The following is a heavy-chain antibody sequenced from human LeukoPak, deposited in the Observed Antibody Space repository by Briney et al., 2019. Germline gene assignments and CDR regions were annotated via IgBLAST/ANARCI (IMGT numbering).Heavy chain of an antibody. CDR2: IYNSGST. V-gene: IGHV4-39*01. CDR3: AMGGNHVFDY. D-gene: IGHD1-14*01. CDR1: SGSVSSTIYY. J-gene: IGHJ4*02. Sequence: WETLSLTCTVSSGSVSSTIYYWGWIRQPPGKGLEWIGSIYNSGSTYYNPALKSRVTMSVDTSKNQFSLKLTSVTAADTAVYYCAMGGNHVFDYWGQGTLITVSS.